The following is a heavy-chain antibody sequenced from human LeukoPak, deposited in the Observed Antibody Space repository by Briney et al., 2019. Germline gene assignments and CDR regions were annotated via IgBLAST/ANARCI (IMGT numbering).Heavy chain of an antibody. Sequence: SETLSLTCAVYGRSFSGYNWTWIRQPPGKGLEWIGEINHSGSTNYNPSLKSRVTISVDTSKNQFFLKLTSVTAADTAVYYCARGRITMIVGVNSHYSYMDVWGKGTTVTVSS. CDR1: GRSFSGYN. D-gene: IGHD3-22*01. V-gene: IGHV4-34*01. J-gene: IGHJ6*03. CDR3: ARGRITMIVGVNSHYSYMDV. CDR2: INHSGST.